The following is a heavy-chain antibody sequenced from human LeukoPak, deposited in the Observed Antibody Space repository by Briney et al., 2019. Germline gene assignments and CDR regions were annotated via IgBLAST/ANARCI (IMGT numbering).Heavy chain of an antibody. V-gene: IGHV1-18*01. CDR3: AKDGAYDWNDKSDY. CDR2: ISGYNGNT. Sequence: ASVKVSCKASGYTFTSYGVSWVRQAPGQGLEWMGWISGYNGNTNYAQKLQGRVTLTTDTSTSTAYVELRSLRSDDTAVYYCAKDGAYDWNDKSDYWGQGTLVTVSS. D-gene: IGHD1-20*01. CDR1: GYTFTSYG. J-gene: IGHJ4*02.